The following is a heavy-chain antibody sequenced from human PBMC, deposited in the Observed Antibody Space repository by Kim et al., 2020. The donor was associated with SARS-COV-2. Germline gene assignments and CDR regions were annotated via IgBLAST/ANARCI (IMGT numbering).Heavy chain of an antibody. Sequence: GGSLRLSCAASGFTFSSYAMSWVRQAPGKGLEWVSAISGSGSSTYYADSVKGRFTISRDNSKNTLYLQMNSLRADDTAVYYCAKRKSGDEAVAGLWSYFDYWGQGTLVTVSS. J-gene: IGHJ4*02. CDR1: GFTFSSYA. V-gene: IGHV3-23*01. D-gene: IGHD6-19*01. CDR2: ISGSGSST. CDR3: AKRKSGDEAVAGLWSYFDY.